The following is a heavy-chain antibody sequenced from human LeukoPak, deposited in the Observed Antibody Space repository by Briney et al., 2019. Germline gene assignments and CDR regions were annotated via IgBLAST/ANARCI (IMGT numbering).Heavy chain of an antibody. CDR3: ARHVPAASYYYYGMDV. Sequence: SETLSLTCTVSGGSISNNNYYWGWIRQPPGKGLEWIGTIYYSGSTYYNPSLKSRVTISVDTSRNQFSLKLSSVTAADTAVYYCARHVPAASYYYYGMDVWGQGTTVTVSS. CDR2: IYYSGST. CDR1: GGSISNNNYY. D-gene: IGHD2-2*01. J-gene: IGHJ6*02. V-gene: IGHV4-39*01.